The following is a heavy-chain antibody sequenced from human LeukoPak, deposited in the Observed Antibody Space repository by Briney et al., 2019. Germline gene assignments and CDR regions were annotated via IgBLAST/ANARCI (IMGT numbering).Heavy chain of an antibody. V-gene: IGHV1-69*06. CDR3: ASGRTDIIVVPATLRNYYFDY. J-gene: IGHJ4*02. D-gene: IGHD2-2*01. CDR2: IMPISGTA. CDR1: GGTFSSYD. Sequence: SVKVSCKASGGTFSSYDISWVRQAPGQGLEWMGGIMPISGTANYAQKFQGRVTITADKPTNTAYMELSSLRSEDTAVYYCASGRTDIIVVPATLRNYYFDYWGQGTLVTVSS.